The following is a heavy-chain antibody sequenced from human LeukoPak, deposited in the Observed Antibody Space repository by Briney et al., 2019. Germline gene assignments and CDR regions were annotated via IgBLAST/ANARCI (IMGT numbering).Heavy chain of an antibody. CDR2: ISSSSSTI. CDR3: AKDSDYYHSSGYYYAYFQH. V-gene: IGHV3-48*02. CDR1: GFTFSNYA. Sequence: GGSLRLSCAVSGFTFSNYAMSWVRQAPGKGLEWVSYISSSSSTIYYADSVKGRFTISRDNAKNSLYLQMNSLRDEDTAVYYCAKDSDYYHSSGYYYAYFQHWGQGTLVTVSS. D-gene: IGHD3-22*01. J-gene: IGHJ1*01.